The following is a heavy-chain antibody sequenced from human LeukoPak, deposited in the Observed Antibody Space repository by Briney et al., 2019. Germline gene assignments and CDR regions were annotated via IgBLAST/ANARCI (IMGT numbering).Heavy chain of an antibody. CDR1: GYIFSNYW. J-gene: IGHJ2*01. D-gene: IGHD2-8*01. CDR2: IYPGDSDT. CDR3: ARVIQYCTYGVCYSSWHFDF. V-gene: IGHV5-51*01. Sequence: PGESLKISCQASGYIFSNYWIGWVRQMPGKGLEWIGIIYPGDSDTRYSPSFQGQVTISVDNSITTAHLQWSNLKASDTAVYYCARVIQYCTYGVCYSSWHFDFWGRGTLVAVSS.